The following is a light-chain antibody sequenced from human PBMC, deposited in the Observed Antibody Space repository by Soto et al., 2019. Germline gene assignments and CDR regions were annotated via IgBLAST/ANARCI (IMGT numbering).Light chain of an antibody. V-gene: IGKV1-9*01. J-gene: IGKJ4*01. Sequence: DIQLTQSPSFLSASVGDRVTITCRASQGISSDFAWYQQQPGKAPKLLMYTASTLQSGVPSRFSGSGSGTEITLTISSLQPEDSATYYCQQSYSYPLTFGGGTKVEIK. CDR2: TAS. CDR3: QQSYSYPLT. CDR1: QGISSD.